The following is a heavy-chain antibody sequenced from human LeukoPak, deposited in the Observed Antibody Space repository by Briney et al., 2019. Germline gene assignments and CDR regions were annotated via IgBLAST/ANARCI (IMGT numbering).Heavy chain of an antibody. CDR3: ASHYCSSTSCYWGYYYYYMDV. CDR1: GYTFTGYY. D-gene: IGHD2-2*01. Sequence: ASVKVSCKASGYTFTGYYMHWVRQAPGQGLEWMGWINPNSGGTNYAQKFQGRVTMTRDTSISTAYMELSRLRSDDTAVYYCASHYCSSTSCYWGYYYYYMDVWGKGTTVTVSS. V-gene: IGHV1-2*02. J-gene: IGHJ6*03. CDR2: INPNSGGT.